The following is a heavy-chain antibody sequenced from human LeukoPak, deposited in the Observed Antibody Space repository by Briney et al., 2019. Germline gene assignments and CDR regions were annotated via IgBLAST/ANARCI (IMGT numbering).Heavy chain of an antibody. V-gene: IGHV1-69*01. Sequence: GIIPIFGTANYAQKFQGRVTITADESTSTAYMELSSLRSEDTAVYYCARGGDELRFYYFDYWGQGTLVTVSS. CDR3: ARGGDELRFYYFDY. J-gene: IGHJ4*02. D-gene: IGHD3-10*01. CDR2: IIPIFGTA.